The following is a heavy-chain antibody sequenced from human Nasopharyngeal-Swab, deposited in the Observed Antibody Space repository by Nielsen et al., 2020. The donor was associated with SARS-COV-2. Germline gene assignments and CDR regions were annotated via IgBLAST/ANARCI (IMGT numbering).Heavy chain of an antibody. CDR1: GLTVSSTY. CDR2: ISGSGGST. J-gene: IGHJ3*02. V-gene: IGHV3-23*01. Sequence: GESLKISCAVSGLTVSSTYMSWVRQAPGKGLEWVSAISGSGGSTYYADSVKGRFTISRDNSKNTLYLQMNSLRAEDTAVYYCAKDRRIKYDFWSGSRSDSFDIWGQGTMVTVSS. D-gene: IGHD3-3*01. CDR3: AKDRRIKYDFWSGSRSDSFDI.